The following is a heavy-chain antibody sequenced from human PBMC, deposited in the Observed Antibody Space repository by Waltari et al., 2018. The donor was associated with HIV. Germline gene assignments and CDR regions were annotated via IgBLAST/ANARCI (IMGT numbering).Heavy chain of an antibody. V-gene: IGHV4-34*01. CDR1: GGSFSGYY. J-gene: IGHJ4*02. Sequence: QVQLHQWGAGLLKPSETLSLTCAVSGGSFSGYYWIWIRQAPGKGLEWIGEINHNEITYYNPSLKSRVTVSVDTSKNQISLKVRSVTVADTAVDYCVRSRRHDSGWHDRTDYWGQGTLVSVSS. CDR2: INHNEIT. CDR3: VRSRRHDSGWHDRTDY. D-gene: IGHD5-12*01.